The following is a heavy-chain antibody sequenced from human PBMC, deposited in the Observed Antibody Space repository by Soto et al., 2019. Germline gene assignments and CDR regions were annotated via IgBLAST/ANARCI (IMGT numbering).Heavy chain of an antibody. J-gene: IGHJ3*02. CDR1: GPTFIAYY. V-gene: IGHV1-2*02. CDR2: INPNSGGP. Sequence: QLVQSGAEVKKPGASVRVSCKTSGPTFIAYYIHWVRQAPGQGLEWMGWINPNSGGPNYAQKFQGRVTMTRDTSISTVYMELSRLRSDDTAVYYCARARIPDAFDIWGQGTMVTVSS. CDR3: ARARIPDAFDI.